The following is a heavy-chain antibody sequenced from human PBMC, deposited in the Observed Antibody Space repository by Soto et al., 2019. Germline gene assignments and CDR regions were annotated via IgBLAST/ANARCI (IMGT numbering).Heavy chain of an antibody. V-gene: IGHV3-30*18. D-gene: IGHD1-1*01. CDR1: GFTFSSYG. CDR3: AKDLGPWMLDAFDI. Sequence: GGSLRLSCAASGFTFSSYGMHWVRQAPGKGLEWVAVISYDGSNKYYADSVKGRFTISRDNSKNTLYLQMNSLRAEDTAVYYCAKDLGPWMLDAFDIWGQGTMVTVSS. J-gene: IGHJ3*02. CDR2: ISYDGSNK.